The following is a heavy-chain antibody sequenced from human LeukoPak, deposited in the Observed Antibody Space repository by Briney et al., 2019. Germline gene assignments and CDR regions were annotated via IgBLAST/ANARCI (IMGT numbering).Heavy chain of an antibody. CDR2: VSSSSTYI. CDR1: GFTLSSYS. J-gene: IGHJ4*02. Sequence: GGSLRLSCAASGFTLSSYSMNWVRQAPGKGLEWVSSVSSSSTYIYYADSVKGRFTISRDNAKNSLYLQMNSLRAEDTAVYYCARDLKKYGYWGQGTLVTVSS. CDR3: ARDLKKYGY. D-gene: IGHD2/OR15-2a*01. V-gene: IGHV3-21*01.